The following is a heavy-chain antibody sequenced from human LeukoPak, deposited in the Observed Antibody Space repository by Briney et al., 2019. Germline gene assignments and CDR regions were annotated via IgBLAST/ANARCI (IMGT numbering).Heavy chain of an antibody. CDR1: GFTFSSYA. CDR3: ARDRIPSSWSDAFDI. CDR2: MSGSGGSK. D-gene: IGHD6-13*01. J-gene: IGHJ3*02. Sequence: PGGSLRLSCAASGFTFSSYAMSWVRQAPGKGLEWVSAMSGSGGSKYYADSVKGRFTISRDNSKNTLYLQMNSLRAEDTAVYYCARDRIPSSWSDAFDIWGQGTMVTVSS. V-gene: IGHV3-23*01.